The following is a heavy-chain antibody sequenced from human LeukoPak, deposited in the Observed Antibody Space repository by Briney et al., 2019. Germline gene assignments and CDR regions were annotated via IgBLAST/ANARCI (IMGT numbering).Heavy chain of an antibody. Sequence: GGSLRLSCAASGFTFSSYWMSWVRQAPGKGLEWVANIKQDGSEKFYVDSVKGRFTISRDNAKNSLYLQMNSLRVEDTAVYYCAGVELRHFDWLLPDAFDIWGQGTMVTVSS. CDR2: IKQDGSEK. J-gene: IGHJ3*02. V-gene: IGHV3-7*04. CDR1: GFTFSSYW. D-gene: IGHD3-9*01. CDR3: AGVELRHFDWLLPDAFDI.